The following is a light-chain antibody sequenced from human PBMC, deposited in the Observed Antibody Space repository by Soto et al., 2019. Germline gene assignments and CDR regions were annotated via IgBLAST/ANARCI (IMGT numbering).Light chain of an antibody. J-gene: IGKJ4*01. V-gene: IGKV3-20*01. Sequence: EIVLTQSPGTLSLSPGERATLSCRASQRVSSSDLACYRQKQGQAPRLLIYGAYSRATGIPDRFSGSESGTDVTLTISRLEPEDCAGYYCQQYGSSPRLTFGGVTNVEIK. CDR2: GAY. CDR1: QRVSSSD. CDR3: QQYGSSPRLT.